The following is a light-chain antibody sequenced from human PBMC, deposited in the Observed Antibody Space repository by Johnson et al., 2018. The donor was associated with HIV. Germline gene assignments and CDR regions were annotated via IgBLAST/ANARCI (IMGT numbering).Light chain of an antibody. CDR3: GTWDNSLTPFYV. V-gene: IGLV1-51*02. Sequence: QSVLTQPPSVSAAPGQKVTISCSGSSSNIGNNYVSWYRQLPGTAPKLLIYENTQRPSGIPDRFSGSKSGTSATLGITGLQTGDEADYYCGTWDNSLTPFYVFGTATKVTVL. CDR1: SSNIGNNY. J-gene: IGLJ1*01. CDR2: ENT.